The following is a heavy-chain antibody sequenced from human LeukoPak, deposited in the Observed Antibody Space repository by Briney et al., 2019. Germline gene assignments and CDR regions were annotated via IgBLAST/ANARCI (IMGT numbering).Heavy chain of an antibody. Sequence: ASVKVSCKASGYTFTSYGISWVRQAPGQGLEWMGWISAYNGNTNSAQKLQGRVTMTTDTSTSTAYMELRSLRSDDTAVYYCARDPCSSTSCSAFFDYWGQGALVTVSS. D-gene: IGHD2-2*01. J-gene: IGHJ4*02. CDR1: GYTFTSYG. CDR2: ISAYNGNT. V-gene: IGHV1-18*01. CDR3: ARDPCSSTSCSAFFDY.